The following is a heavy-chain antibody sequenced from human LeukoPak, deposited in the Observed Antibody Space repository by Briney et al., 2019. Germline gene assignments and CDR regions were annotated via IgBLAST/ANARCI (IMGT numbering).Heavy chain of an antibody. J-gene: IGHJ3*02. CDR1: GYTFSIYG. V-gene: IGHV1-18*01. D-gene: IGHD3-22*01. CDR3: ARVALTTDSSGYLAFDI. CDR2: ISAYNGNT. Sequence: ASVKVSRKASGYTFSIYGISWARQAPGQGLEWMGWISAYNGNTNYAQKLQGRVTMTTDTSTSTVYMELRSLRSDDTAVYYCARVALTTDSSGYLAFDIWGQGTMVTVSS.